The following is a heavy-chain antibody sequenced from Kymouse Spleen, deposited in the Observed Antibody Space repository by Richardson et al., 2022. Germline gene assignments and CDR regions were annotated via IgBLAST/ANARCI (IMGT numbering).Heavy chain of an antibody. CDR2: IYYSGST. V-gene: IGHV4-39*01. CDR3: ARPRV*QQLVRF*Y. J-gene: IGHJ3*02. CDR1: GGSISSSSYY. Sequence: QLQLQESGPGLVKPSETLSLTCTVSGGSISSSSYYWGWIRQPPGKGLEWIGSIYYSGSTYYNPSLKSRVTISVDTSKNQFSLKLSSVTAADTAVYYCARPRV*QQLVRF*YLGPRDNGHRLF. D-gene: IGHD6-13*01.